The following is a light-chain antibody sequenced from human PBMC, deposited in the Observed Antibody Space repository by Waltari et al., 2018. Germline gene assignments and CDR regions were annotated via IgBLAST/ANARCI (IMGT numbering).Light chain of an antibody. Sequence: IVMTQTPLSLSVTPGQPASISCTSSQSLLHSDGRTCLFWYLQTPGQSPQLLIHEVSRRFSGVPERFSGSGSGTDFTLKISRVEAEDVGVYYCMQGLQLPITFGQGTRLEIK. J-gene: IGKJ5*01. CDR2: EVS. CDR3: MQGLQLPIT. CDR1: QSLLHSDGRTC. V-gene: IGKV2-29*02.